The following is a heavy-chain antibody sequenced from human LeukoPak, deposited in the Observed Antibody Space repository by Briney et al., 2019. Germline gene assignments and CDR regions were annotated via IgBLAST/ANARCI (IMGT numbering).Heavy chain of an antibody. J-gene: IGHJ4*02. CDR2: IYYSGST. CDR1: GGSISSGDYY. V-gene: IGHV4-30-4*01. Sequence: PSETLSLTCTVSGGSISSGDYYWSWIRQPPGKGLEWIGYIYYSGSTYYNPSLKSRVTISVDTSKNQFSLKLSSVTAADTAVYYCASPRTPNMGNGGAIDYWGQGTLVTVSS. CDR3: ASPRTPNMGNGGAIDY. D-gene: IGHD4-23*01.